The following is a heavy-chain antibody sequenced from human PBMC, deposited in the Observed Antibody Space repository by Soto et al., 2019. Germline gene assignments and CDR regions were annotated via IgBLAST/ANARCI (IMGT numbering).Heavy chain of an antibody. CDR2: ISSTTNYI. CDR1: GFTFSRYS. CDR3: ARETEDLTSNFDY. J-gene: IGHJ4*02. Sequence: GGSLRLSCAASGFTFSRYSMNWVRQAPGKGLEWVSSISSTTNYIYYADSMKGRFTVSRDNAKNSVYLDMNSLSAEDTAVYYCARETEDLTSNFDYWGQGTLVTVSS. V-gene: IGHV3-21*01.